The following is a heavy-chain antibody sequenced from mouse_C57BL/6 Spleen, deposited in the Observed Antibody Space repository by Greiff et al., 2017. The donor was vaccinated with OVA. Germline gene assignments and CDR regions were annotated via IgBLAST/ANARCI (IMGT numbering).Heavy chain of an antibody. Sequence: QVQLQQPGAELVKPGASVKLSCKASGYTFTSYWMHWVKQRPGQGLEWIGMIHPDSGSTSYNEKFQSKATLTVDKSSSTAYMQLSSLTSEDSAVYYCAGWDYYGSSYDDFDYWGQGTTLTVSS. V-gene: IGHV1-64*01. J-gene: IGHJ2*01. D-gene: IGHD1-1*01. CDR1: GYTFTSYW. CDR3: AGWDYYGSSYDDFDY. CDR2: IHPDSGST.